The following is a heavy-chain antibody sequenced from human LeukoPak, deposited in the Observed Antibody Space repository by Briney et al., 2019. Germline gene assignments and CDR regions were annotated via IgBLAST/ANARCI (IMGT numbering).Heavy chain of an antibody. CDR2: IYHSGST. Sequence: SETLSLTCTVSGYSISSGYYWGWIRQPPGKGLEWIGSIYHSGSTHYNPSLKSRVTMSIDTSKNQFSLMLYSVTAADTALYYCARGYDSTGYGVGEANWFDPWGQGTLVTVSS. CDR3: ARGYDSTGYGVGEANWFDP. CDR1: GYSISSGYY. V-gene: IGHV4-38-2*02. J-gene: IGHJ5*02. D-gene: IGHD3-22*01.